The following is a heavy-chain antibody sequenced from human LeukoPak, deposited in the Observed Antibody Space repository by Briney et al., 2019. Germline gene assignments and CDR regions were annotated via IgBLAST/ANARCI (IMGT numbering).Heavy chain of an antibody. V-gene: IGHV1-3*01. J-gene: IGHJ4*02. CDR1: GYTFTSYA. CDR3: ARNKKTMTTVTTYFDY. D-gene: IGHD4-17*01. CDR2: INAGNGNT. Sequence: ASVKVSCKASGYTFTSYAMHWVRQAPGQRLEWMGWINAGNGNTKYSQKFQGRVTITRDTSASTAYMELSSLRSEDTAVYYCARNKKTMTTVTTYFDYWGQGTLVTVSS.